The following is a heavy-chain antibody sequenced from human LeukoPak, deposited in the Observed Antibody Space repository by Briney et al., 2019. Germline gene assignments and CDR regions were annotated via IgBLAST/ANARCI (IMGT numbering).Heavy chain of an antibody. D-gene: IGHD6-13*01. V-gene: IGHV3-48*03. J-gene: IGHJ4*02. CDR3: ARDSGYSSSWAPFXX. CDR1: GFTFSSYE. Sequence: PGGSLRLSCAASGFTFSSYEMNWVRQAPGKGLEWVSYISSSGSTIYYADSVKGRFTISRDNAKNSLYLQMNSLRAEDTAVYYCARDSGYSSSWAPFXXWGQGTLVT. CDR2: ISSSGSTI.